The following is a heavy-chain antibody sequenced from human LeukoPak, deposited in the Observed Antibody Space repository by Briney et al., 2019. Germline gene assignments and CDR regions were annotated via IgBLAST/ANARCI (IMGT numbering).Heavy chain of an antibody. CDR3: ARLPLPSYYYDSSGYYFDY. CDR1: GGSFSGYY. CDR2: IYYSGST. Sequence: SETLSLTCAVYGGSFSGYYWSWIRQPPGKGLEWIGYIYYSGSTNYNPSLKSRVTVSVDTSKNQFSLKLSSVTAADTAVYYCARLPLPSYYYDSSGYYFDYWGQGTLVTVSS. D-gene: IGHD3-22*01. V-gene: IGHV4-59*08. J-gene: IGHJ4*02.